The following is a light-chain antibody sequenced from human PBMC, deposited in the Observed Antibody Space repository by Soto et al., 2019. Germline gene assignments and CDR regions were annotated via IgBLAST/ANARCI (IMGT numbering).Light chain of an antibody. Sequence: EIILTQSPASLSVSPGERATLSCRASQSVNNNLAWYQQKPGQAPRLLIYGASTRATGIPGRFRGSGSGTEFTLTITCLQSEDFAVYFCQQYNNLPPDTFGQGTKLEI. CDR1: QSVNNN. CDR2: GAS. CDR3: QQYNNLPPDT. V-gene: IGKV3-15*01. J-gene: IGKJ2*01.